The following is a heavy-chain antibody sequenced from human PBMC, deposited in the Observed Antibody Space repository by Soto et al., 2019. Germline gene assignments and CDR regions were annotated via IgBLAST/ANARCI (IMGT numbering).Heavy chain of an antibody. D-gene: IGHD5-12*01. CDR1: GGSFSGYY. Sequence: PSETLSLTCDVYGGSFSGYYWSWLRQPPGKGLEWIGEINHSGSTNYNPSLKSRVTISVDTSKNQFSLKLSFVTAADTAVYYCARGGGGYDYRWVGYYYYGMDVWGQGTTVTVSS. CDR2: INHSGST. J-gene: IGHJ6*02. V-gene: IGHV4-34*01. CDR3: ARGGGGYDYRWVGYYYYGMDV.